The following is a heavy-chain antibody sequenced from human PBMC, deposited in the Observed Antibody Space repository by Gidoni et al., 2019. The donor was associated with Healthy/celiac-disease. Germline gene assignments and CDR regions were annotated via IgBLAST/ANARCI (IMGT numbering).Heavy chain of an antibody. V-gene: IGHV4-34*01. Sequence: QVQLQQWGAGLLKPSETLSLTCAVYGGSFSGYYWSWIRQPPGKGLEWIGEINHSGSTNYNPSLKSRVTISVDTSKNQFSLKLSSVTAADTAVYYCARLWFGDYGMDVWGQGTTVTVSS. CDR1: GGSFSGYY. CDR3: ARLWFGDYGMDV. J-gene: IGHJ6*02. CDR2: INHSGST. D-gene: IGHD3-10*01.